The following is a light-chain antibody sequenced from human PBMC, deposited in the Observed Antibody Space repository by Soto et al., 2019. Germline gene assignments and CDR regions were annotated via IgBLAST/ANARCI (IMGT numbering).Light chain of an antibody. CDR1: QGISSY. J-gene: IGKJ4*01. V-gene: IGKV1-9*01. CDR3: QQLNSFSLT. Sequence: DIQLTQSPSFLSASVGDRVTITCRASQGISSYLAWYQQKPGKAPKLLIYAASTLQSGVPSRFSGSGSGTEFTLTISSLQPEDVATDYCQQLNSFSLTFGGGTKVEIK. CDR2: AAS.